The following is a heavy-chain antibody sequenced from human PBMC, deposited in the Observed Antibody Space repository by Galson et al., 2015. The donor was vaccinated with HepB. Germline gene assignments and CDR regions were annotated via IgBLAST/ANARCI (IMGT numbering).Heavy chain of an antibody. D-gene: IGHD2-15*01. J-gene: IGHJ4*02. CDR3: AKQMLVVRC. CDR2: ISETGAST. V-gene: IGHV3-23*01. Sequence: SLRLSCAASGFRFSNYAMNWVRQAPGKGLEWVSVISETGASTHSEDSVRGRFTISRDNSKNMLYLQMNSMRAEDTAVYYCAKQMLVVRCWSQGTLLTASS. CDR1: GFRFSNYA.